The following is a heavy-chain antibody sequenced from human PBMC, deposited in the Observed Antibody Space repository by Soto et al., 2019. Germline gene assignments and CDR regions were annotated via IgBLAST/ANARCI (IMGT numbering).Heavy chain of an antibody. CDR3: AIDPHEVPAGGYGMDV. CDR1: GGSITSGDYY. J-gene: IGHJ6*02. V-gene: IGHV4-30-4*01. CDR2: SYSSGST. Sequence: QVQLQESGQGLVKPSQTLSLTCTVSGGSITSGDYYWTWIRQTPGKGLEWIGYSYSSGSTSYNPSLESRVTISVDTAKNQCSLKLSSVTAADTAMYYCAIDPHEVPAGGYGMDVWGQGTTVIVSS. D-gene: IGHD2-2*01.